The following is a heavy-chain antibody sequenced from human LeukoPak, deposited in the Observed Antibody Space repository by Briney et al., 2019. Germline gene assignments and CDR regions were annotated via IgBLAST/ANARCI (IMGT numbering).Heavy chain of an antibody. CDR1: GGSISDYY. Sequence: SETLSLTCAISGGSISDYYWTWIRQPPGKGLEWIGYIYHIGSTNYSPSLKSRVTISLDTSKNQFSLRLRSVTAADTAVYYCAGELWKPPYYYGMDVWGRGTTVTVSS. V-gene: IGHV4-59*01. D-gene: IGHD3-10*01. CDR3: AGELWKPPYYYGMDV. J-gene: IGHJ6*02. CDR2: IYHIGST.